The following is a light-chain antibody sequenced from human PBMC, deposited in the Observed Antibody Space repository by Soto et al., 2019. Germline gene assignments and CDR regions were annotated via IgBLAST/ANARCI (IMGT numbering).Light chain of an antibody. Sequence: HSALTQPPSVSGSPGQSVTISCTGTSSDVGSYNRVSWYQQPPGTAPKLMIYEVSNRPSGVPDRFSGSKSSNTASLDISGLQAEDEAEYYCSSYTSNNNYVFGTGTKLTVL. CDR2: EVS. J-gene: IGLJ1*01. CDR3: SSYTSNNNYV. CDR1: SSDVGSYNR. V-gene: IGLV2-18*02.